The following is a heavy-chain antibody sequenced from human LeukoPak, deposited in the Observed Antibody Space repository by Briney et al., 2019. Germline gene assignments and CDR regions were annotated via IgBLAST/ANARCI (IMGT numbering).Heavy chain of an antibody. J-gene: IGHJ4*02. D-gene: IGHD1-1*01. Sequence: ASVKVSCKASGYIFTNSGISWVRQAPGQGLEWVGWISGYNDNAHYAQKLQGRVTMTRETSTSTVYMELRSLSSDDTAIYYCARDGNDVMDYWGQGTQVTVSS. CDR3: ARDGNDVMDY. CDR1: GYIFTNSG. V-gene: IGHV1-18*01. CDR2: ISGYNDNA.